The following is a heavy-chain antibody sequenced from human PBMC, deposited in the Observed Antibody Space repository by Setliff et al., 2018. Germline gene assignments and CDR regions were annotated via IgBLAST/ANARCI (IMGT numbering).Heavy chain of an antibody. CDR3: ARVPVVGATKLYWFDP. CDR1: GYTFTNYA. J-gene: IGHJ5*02. D-gene: IGHD1-26*01. V-gene: IGHV1-3*01. Sequence: ASVKVSCKASGYTFTNYAMHWVRQAPGQRPEWMGWINAGNGNTKYSQKFQGRVTITRDTSASTAYMELSSLRSEDTAVYYCARVPVVGATKLYWFDPWGQGTLVTVSS. CDR2: INAGNGNT.